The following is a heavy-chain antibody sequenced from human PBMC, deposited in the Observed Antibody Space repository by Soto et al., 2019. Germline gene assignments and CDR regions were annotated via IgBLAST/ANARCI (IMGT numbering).Heavy chain of an antibody. J-gene: IGHJ4*02. CDR1: GGSVTSGDNY. CDR2: IYYSGHT. D-gene: IGHD2-8*01. V-gene: IGHV4-30-4*01. Sequence: SETLSLTCAVSGGSVTSGDNYGSWIRQPPGKGLEWIGYIYYSGHTYYNPSLKSRLTISVDTSKNQFSLKLTSVTAADTAVYYCARSHSTYGLLIDYWGPATLVTVSS. CDR3: ARSHSTYGLLIDY.